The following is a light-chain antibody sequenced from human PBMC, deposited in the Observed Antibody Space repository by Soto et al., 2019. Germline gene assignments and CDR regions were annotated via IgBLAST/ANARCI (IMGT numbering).Light chain of an antibody. CDR2: GAS. CDR1: QTISKF. V-gene: IGKV1-39*01. CDR3: QQRYSTPWT. J-gene: IGKJ1*01. Sequence: DIQMTKSPSSLSASVGDRVNITCRASQTISKFLNWYQQKPGKAPKLLIYGASSFQSGVSPRFSGSGSGTDFSLTVSSVQPDDFATYYCQQRYSTPWTFGQGTVMDIK.